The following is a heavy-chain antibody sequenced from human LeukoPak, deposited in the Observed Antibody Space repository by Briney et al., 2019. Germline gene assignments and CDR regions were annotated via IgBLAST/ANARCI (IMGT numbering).Heavy chain of an antibody. Sequence: GGALRLSLAASGFTFSSYWMHLVRQAPGKGLVWVSRINSYGSSTSYADSVKGRFTISRDNAKNFLYLQMNSLRAEDTALYYCARARRPYYYYYMDVWGKGTTVTVSS. CDR3: ARARRPYYYYYMDV. J-gene: IGHJ6*03. CDR1: GFTFSSYW. CDR2: INSYGSST. V-gene: IGHV3-74*01.